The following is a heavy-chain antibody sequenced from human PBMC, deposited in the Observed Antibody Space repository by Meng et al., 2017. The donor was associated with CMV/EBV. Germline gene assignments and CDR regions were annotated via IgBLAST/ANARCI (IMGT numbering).Heavy chain of an antibody. CDR2: IYYSGST. CDR1: GGSISSSSYY. J-gene: IGHJ5*02. V-gene: IGHV4-39*01. D-gene: IGHD3-22*01. Sequence: SDTLSLTCTVSGGSISSSSYYWGWIRQPPGKGLEWIGSIYYSGSTYYNPSLKSRVTISVDTSKNQFSLKLSSVTAADTAVYYCARQGYYYDIGWFDPWGQGTLVTVSS. CDR3: ARQGYYYDIGWFDP.